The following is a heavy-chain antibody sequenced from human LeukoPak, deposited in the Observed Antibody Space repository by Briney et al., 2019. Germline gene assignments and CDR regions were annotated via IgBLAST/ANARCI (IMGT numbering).Heavy chain of an antibody. J-gene: IGHJ4*02. D-gene: IGHD7-27*01. V-gene: IGHV1-24*01. Sequence: GASVKVSCKVSGYTLTELSMHWVRQAPGKGLEWMGGFDPEDGETIYAQKFQGRVTMTRNTSISTAYMELSSLRSEDTAVYYCARRNWAQGVGVDYWGQGTLVTVSS. CDR1: GYTLTELS. CDR2: FDPEDGET. CDR3: ARRNWAQGVGVDY.